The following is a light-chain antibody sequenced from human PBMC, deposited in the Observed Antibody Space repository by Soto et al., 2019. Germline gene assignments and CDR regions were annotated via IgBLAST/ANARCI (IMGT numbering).Light chain of an antibody. V-gene: IGKV3-11*01. J-gene: IGKJ1*01. Sequence: EIVLTQSPATLSLSPGERATLFCRASQCIGGFLAWYQQRPGQAPRLLIYEASNRPTGIPARFSGSGSGTDFTLTISSLEPEDFAVYYCQQRSNWPPTWTFGQGTKVDIK. CDR2: EAS. CDR1: QCIGGF. CDR3: QQRSNWPPTWT.